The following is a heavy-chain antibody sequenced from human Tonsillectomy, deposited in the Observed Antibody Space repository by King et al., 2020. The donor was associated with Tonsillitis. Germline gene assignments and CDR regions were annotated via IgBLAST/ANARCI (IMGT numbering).Heavy chain of an antibody. J-gene: IGHJ4*02. V-gene: IGHV3-48*01. D-gene: IGHD6-19*01. CDR2: ISSSSSTL. CDR3: ARVSRVAVPFDY. CDR1: GFTFSSYS. Sequence: VQLVESGGGLVQPGGSLRLSCAASGFTFSSYSMNWVRQAPGKGLEWGSYISSSSSTLYYADSVKGRLTISRDNAKNSLYLQMNSLRAEDTAVYYCARVSRVAVPFDYWGQGTLVTVSS.